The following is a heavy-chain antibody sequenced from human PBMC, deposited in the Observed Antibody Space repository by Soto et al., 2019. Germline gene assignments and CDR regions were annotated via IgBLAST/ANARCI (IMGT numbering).Heavy chain of an antibody. J-gene: IGHJ4*02. CDR2: FSATAGTT. CDR1: VFTFSHYA. CDR3: AKDRLAGGFDY. V-gene: IGHV3-23*01. Sequence: SLRRSCAASVFTFSHYAMISVPQAPVKVMGWVSLFSATAGTTYYTDSLKGRFTISRDNSRNTVYLQMNSLRADDTAVYYCAKDRLAGGFDYWGQGTLVTVS. D-gene: IGHD3-16*01.